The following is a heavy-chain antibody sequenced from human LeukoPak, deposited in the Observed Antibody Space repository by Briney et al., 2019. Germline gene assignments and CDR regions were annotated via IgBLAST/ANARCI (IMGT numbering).Heavy chain of an antibody. D-gene: IGHD1-26*01. CDR2: IYTSGST. Sequence: SQTLSLTCTVSGGSISSGSYYWSWIRQPAGKGLEWIGRIYTSGSTNYNPSLKSRVTMSVDTSKNQFSLKLSSVTAADTAVYYCARDGRELANYYYYYYMDVWGKGTTVTISS. CDR3: ARDGRELANYYYYYYMDV. CDR1: GGSISSGSYY. J-gene: IGHJ6*03. V-gene: IGHV4-61*02.